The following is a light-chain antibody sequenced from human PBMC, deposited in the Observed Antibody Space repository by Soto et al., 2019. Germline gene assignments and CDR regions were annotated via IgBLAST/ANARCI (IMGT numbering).Light chain of an antibody. CDR3: QQYGRSSYT. J-gene: IGKJ2*01. CDR2: GAS. V-gene: IGKV3-20*01. Sequence: EIVLTQSPGTLSLSPGERATLSCRASQSVSSTYLAWYQQNPGQAPRLLIYGASSRATGIPDRFSGSGSGTDFNLTISRLEDEDFAVYLCQQYGRSSYTFGQGTKLEIK. CDR1: QSVSSTY.